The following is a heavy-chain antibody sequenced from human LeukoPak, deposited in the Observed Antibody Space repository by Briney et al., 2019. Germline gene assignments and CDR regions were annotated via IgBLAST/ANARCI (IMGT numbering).Heavy chain of an antibody. V-gene: IGHV3-20*04. J-gene: IGHJ4*02. CDR3: ARNKHYYDSSNYV. CDR1: GFTFNDYG. Sequence: GGSLRLSCAASGFTFNDYGMSWVRQGPGKGLEWVSGINWNGGTTGYADSVRGRFTISRDNAKNSMYLQMNSLRAEDTALYYCARNKHYYDSSNYVWGQGTLVTVSS. CDR2: INWNGGTT. D-gene: IGHD3-22*01.